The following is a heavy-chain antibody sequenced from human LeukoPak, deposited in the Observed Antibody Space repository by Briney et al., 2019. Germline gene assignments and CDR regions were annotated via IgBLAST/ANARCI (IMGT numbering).Heavy chain of an antibody. Sequence: SSETLSLTCAVYGGSFSGYYWSWIRQPPGKGLEWIGEINHSGSTNYNPSLKSRVTISVDTSKNQFSLKLSSVTAADTAVYYCARDIVVVPAAIRYYYYGMDVWGQGTTVTVSS. J-gene: IGHJ6*02. CDR2: INHSGST. V-gene: IGHV4-34*01. CDR3: ARDIVVVPAAIRYYYYGMDV. D-gene: IGHD2-2*01. CDR1: GGSFSGYY.